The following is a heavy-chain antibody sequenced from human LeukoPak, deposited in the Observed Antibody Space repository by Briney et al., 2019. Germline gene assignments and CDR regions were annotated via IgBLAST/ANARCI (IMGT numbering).Heavy chain of an antibody. Sequence: PGGSLRLSCAASGFTFSDYWIHWVRQAPGKGLVGVSRINTDGSITNYADSVKGRFSISRDNAKNSVHLQMNNLRAEDTAVYHCAVLEGLSWGQGTLVAVSS. V-gene: IGHV3-74*01. CDR2: INTDGSIT. CDR3: AVLEGLS. CDR1: GFTFSDYW. J-gene: IGHJ4*02. D-gene: IGHD2-8*01.